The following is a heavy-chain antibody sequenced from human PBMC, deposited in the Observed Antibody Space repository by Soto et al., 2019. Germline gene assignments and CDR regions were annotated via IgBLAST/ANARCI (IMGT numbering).Heavy chain of an antibody. D-gene: IGHD4-17*01. CDR3: ARTPYGGNSGGY. J-gene: IGHJ4*02. V-gene: IGHV4-31*03. CDR1: GGSISSGGYY. CDR2: IYYSGST. Sequence: PSETLSLTCTVSGGSISSGGYYWSWIRQHPGKGLEWIGYIYYSGSTYYNPSLKSRVTISVDTSKNQFSLKLSSVTAADTAVYYCARTPYGGNSGGYWGQGTLVTVSS.